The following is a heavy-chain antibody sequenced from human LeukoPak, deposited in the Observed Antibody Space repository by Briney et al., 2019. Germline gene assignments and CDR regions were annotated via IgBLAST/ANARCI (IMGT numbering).Heavy chain of an antibody. CDR2: INAGNGNT. D-gene: IGHD5-12*01. Sequence: ASVKVSCKASGYTFTSYAMHWVRQAPGQRLEWMGWINAGNGNTKYSQKFQGRVTITRDTSASTAYMELSSLRSEDTAVYYCARDQGWLRSYFDYWGQGTLVAVSS. CDR3: ARDQGWLRSYFDY. J-gene: IGHJ4*02. V-gene: IGHV1-3*01. CDR1: GYTFTSYA.